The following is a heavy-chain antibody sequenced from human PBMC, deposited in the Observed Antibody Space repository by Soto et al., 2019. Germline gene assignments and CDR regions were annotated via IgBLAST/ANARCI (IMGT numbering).Heavy chain of an antibody. V-gene: IGHV1-69*13. CDR1: GGTFSSYA. CDR3: ARDLDGSGSYYTNY. J-gene: IGHJ4*02. CDR2: IIPIFGTA. D-gene: IGHD3-10*01. Sequence: GASVKVSCKASGGTFSSYAISWVRQAPGQGLEWMGVIIPIFGTANYAQKFQGRVKITADESTSTAYMELRSLRSDDTAVYFCARDLDGSGSYYTNYWGQGTLVTVSS.